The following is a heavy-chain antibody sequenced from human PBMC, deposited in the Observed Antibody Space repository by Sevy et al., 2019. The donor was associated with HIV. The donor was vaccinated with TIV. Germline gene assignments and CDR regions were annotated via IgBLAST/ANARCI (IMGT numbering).Heavy chain of an antibody. Sequence: ASVKVSCKASGYTFTSYGISWVRQAPGQGLEWMGWISAYNGNTNYAQKLQGRVTMTTDTSTSTAYMELRSLRSDDTAVYYCAREGRSMGYYYGSGSYYGANYYYYYMDVWGKGTTVTVSS. V-gene: IGHV1-18*04. J-gene: IGHJ6*03. CDR3: AREGRSMGYYYGSGSYYGANYYYYYMDV. CDR1: GYTFTSYG. CDR2: ISAYNGNT. D-gene: IGHD3-10*01.